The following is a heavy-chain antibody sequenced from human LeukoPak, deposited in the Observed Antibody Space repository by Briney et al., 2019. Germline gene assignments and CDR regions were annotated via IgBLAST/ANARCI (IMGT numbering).Heavy chain of an antibody. CDR3: ARDTGRDPNAFDI. Sequence: GGSLRLSCAASGFTFSSYSMNWVRQAPGKGLEWVSSISGDSTFIYYADSVKGRFTISRDNAKNSLYLQMNSLRAEDTAVYYCARDTGRDPNAFDIWGQGAMVTVSS. D-gene: IGHD5-24*01. CDR2: ISGDSTFI. CDR1: GFTFSSYS. J-gene: IGHJ3*02. V-gene: IGHV3-21*01.